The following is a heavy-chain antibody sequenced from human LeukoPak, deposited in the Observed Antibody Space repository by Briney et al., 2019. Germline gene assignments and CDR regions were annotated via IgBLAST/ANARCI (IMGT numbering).Heavy chain of an antibody. CDR3: PKDFSDYGPFDP. Sequence: GGSLRLSCAASGFTFSSYGMHWVRQAPGKGLEWVAVISYDGSNKYYADSVKGRFTISRDNSKNTLYLQMNSLRAEDTAVYYCPKDFSDYGPFDPWGQGTLVTVSS. CDR2: ISYDGSNK. J-gene: IGHJ5*02. V-gene: IGHV3-30*18. CDR1: GFTFSSYG. D-gene: IGHD4-17*01.